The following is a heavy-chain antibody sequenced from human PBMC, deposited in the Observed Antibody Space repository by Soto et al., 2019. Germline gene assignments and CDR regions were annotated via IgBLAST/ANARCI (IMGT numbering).Heavy chain of an antibody. J-gene: IGHJ6*02. CDR1: GFTFSSYG. D-gene: IGHD6-19*01. CDR2: ISYDGSNK. V-gene: IGHV3-30*18. CDR3: AKDRGWLAERYYYGMDV. Sequence: QVQLVESGGGVVQPGRSLRLSCAASGFTFSSYGMHWVRQAPGKWLEWVAVISYDGSNKYYADSVKGRFTISRDNYKNTLYLQMNSLRAEDTAVYYCAKDRGWLAERYYYGMDVWGQGTTVTVSS.